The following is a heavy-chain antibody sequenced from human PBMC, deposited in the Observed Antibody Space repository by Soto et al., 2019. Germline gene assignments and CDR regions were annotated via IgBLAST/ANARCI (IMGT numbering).Heavy chain of an antibody. Sequence: SETLSLTCADYGGSFSGYYWSWIRQPPGKGLEWIGEINHSGSTNYNPSLKSRVTISVDTSKNQFSLKLSSVTAADTAVYYCARGQGIPSSSWANYYYGMDVWGQGTTVTVSS. CDR1: GGSFSGYY. CDR3: ARGQGIPSSSWANYYYGMDV. D-gene: IGHD6-13*01. CDR2: INHSGST. V-gene: IGHV4-34*01. J-gene: IGHJ6*02.